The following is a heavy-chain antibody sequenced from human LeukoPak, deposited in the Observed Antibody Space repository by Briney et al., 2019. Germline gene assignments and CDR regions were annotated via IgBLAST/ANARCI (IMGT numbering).Heavy chain of an antibody. Sequence: PSETLSLTCAVYGGSFSGYYWSWIRQPPGKGLEWIGEINHSGSTNYNPSLKSRVTISVDTSKNQFSLKLSSVTAADTAVYYCARGIRDHIVVVPAAIAPFDYWGQGTLVTVSS. CDR1: GGSFSGYY. J-gene: IGHJ4*02. V-gene: IGHV4-34*01. D-gene: IGHD2-2*02. CDR3: ARGIRDHIVVVPAAIAPFDY. CDR2: INHSGST.